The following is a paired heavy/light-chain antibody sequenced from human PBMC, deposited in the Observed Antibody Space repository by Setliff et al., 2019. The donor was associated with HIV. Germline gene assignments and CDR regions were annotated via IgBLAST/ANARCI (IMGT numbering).Light chain of an antibody. CDR3: QQYKSYPLT. J-gene: IGKJ1*01. Sequence: DIQMTQSPSSLSASVGDRVTITCRASQGIRNYLAWVQQIPGKAPQSLIYAASSLQSGVPPKFSGSGSGTDFTLTISSLQPEDSATYYCQQYKSYPLTFGQGTKVEIK. CDR1: QGIRNY. V-gene: IGKV1-16*02. CDR2: AAS.
Heavy chain of an antibody. Sequence: EVQLVESGGGLVKPGGSLRLSCVASGFTLTNAWMSWVRQAPGKGLEWVGRIKSKTAGGTIENAASVKGRFTISRDDSKNTLYLQMNSLKTEDTAVYYCTTGPTPVLQFLDGRVFDIWGQGTVVTVSS. CDR3: TTGPTPVLQFLDGRVFDI. CDR1: GFTLTNAW. D-gene: IGHD3-3*01. CDR2: IKSKTAGGTI. J-gene: IGHJ3*02. V-gene: IGHV3-15*01.